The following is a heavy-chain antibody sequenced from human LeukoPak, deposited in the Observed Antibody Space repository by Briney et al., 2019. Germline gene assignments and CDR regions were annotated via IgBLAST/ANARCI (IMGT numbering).Heavy chain of an antibody. J-gene: IGHJ4*02. CDR2: ISYSGST. D-gene: IGHD6-19*01. CDR3: ARHDIIAVAFSY. CDR1: GGSISSSSYY. Sequence: SETLSLTCTVSGGSISSSSYYWGWIRQPPGKGLEWIGSISYSGSTYYNPSLKNRVTISVDTSKNQFSLNLSSVTAADTAVYYCARHDIIAVAFSYWGQGTLVTVSS. V-gene: IGHV4-39*01.